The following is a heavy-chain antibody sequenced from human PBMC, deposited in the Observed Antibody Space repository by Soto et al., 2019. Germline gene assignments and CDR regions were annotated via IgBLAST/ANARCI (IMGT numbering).Heavy chain of an antibody. CDR3: ASRRSLGYRFDD. CDR2: IYHSGST. CDR1: GGSISNANW. D-gene: IGHD1-1*01. Sequence: QVQLQESGPGRVKPSGTLSLTCAVSGGSISNANWWSWVRQPPGKGLEWIGEIYHSGSTNYTPSLRSRVSISVDKSKNQFALKLTSVTAADTAVYYGASRRSLGYRFDDWGQGTMVTV. V-gene: IGHV4-4*02. J-gene: IGHJ4*02.